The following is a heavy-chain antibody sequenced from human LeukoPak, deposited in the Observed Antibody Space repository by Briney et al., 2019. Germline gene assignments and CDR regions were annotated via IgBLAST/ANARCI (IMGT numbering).Heavy chain of an antibody. Sequence: GGSLRLSCAASGFTFSSYSMNWVRQAPGKGLEWVSSISSSSSYIYYADSVKGRFTISRDNAKNSLYLQMNSLRAEDTAVYYCARGYGSGSYAIDYWAQGTLVTVSS. J-gene: IGHJ4*02. CDR3: ARGYGSGSYAIDY. CDR2: ISSSSSYI. CDR1: GFTFSSYS. D-gene: IGHD3-10*01. V-gene: IGHV3-21*01.